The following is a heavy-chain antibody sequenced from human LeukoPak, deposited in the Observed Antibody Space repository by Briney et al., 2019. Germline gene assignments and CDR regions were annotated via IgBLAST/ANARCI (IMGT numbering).Heavy chain of an antibody. Sequence: GASVKVSCKASGYTFTSYGISWVRQAPGQGLEWMGWISAYNGNTNYAQKLQGRVTMTTDISTSTAYMELRSLRSDDTAVYYCARDPGSSSWTPFDYWGQGTLVTVSS. V-gene: IGHV1-18*01. D-gene: IGHD6-13*01. CDR3: ARDPGSSSWTPFDY. CDR2: ISAYNGNT. CDR1: GYTFTSYG. J-gene: IGHJ4*02.